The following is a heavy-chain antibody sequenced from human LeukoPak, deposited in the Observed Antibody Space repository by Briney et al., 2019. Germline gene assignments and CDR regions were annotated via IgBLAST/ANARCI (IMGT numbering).Heavy chain of an antibody. Sequence: SETLSLTCTVAGGSINSYYWTWIRQPPGKGLEWIGYISHSGSANYNPSLKSRVTISVDTSKNQFSLKLNSVIAADTAVYYCARRFSEYSSSWHWFDPWGQGTLVTVSS. J-gene: IGHJ5*02. CDR1: GGSINSYY. CDR2: ISHSGSA. CDR3: ARRFSEYSSSWHWFDP. D-gene: IGHD6-13*01. V-gene: IGHV4-59*01.